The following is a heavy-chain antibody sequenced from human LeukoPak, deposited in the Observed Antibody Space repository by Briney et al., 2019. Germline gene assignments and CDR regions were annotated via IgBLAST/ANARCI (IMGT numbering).Heavy chain of an antibody. Sequence: GRSLRLSCAASGFTFSSYGMHWVRQAPGKGLGWVAVIWYDGSNKYYADSVKGRFTISRDNSKNTLYLQMNSLRAEDTAVYYCARGGSSSWYDGDWFDPWGQGTLVTVSS. CDR3: ARGGSSSWYDGDWFDP. CDR2: IWYDGSNK. V-gene: IGHV3-33*01. CDR1: GFTFSSYG. J-gene: IGHJ5*02. D-gene: IGHD6-13*01.